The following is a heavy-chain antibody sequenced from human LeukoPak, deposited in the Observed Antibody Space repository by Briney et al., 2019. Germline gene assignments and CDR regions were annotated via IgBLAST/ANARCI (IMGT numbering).Heavy chain of an antibody. J-gene: IGHJ4*02. CDR3: ARGRNLEDGDLDY. Sequence: GGSLRLSCAASGSTFDDYGMSWVRQAPGKGLEWVSGINWNGGSTGYADPVKGRFTISRDNAKNSLYLQMNSLRAEDTALYYCARGRNLEDGDLDYWGQGTLVTVSS. V-gene: IGHV3-20*04. D-gene: IGHD1-7*01. CDR1: GSTFDDYG. CDR2: INWNGGST.